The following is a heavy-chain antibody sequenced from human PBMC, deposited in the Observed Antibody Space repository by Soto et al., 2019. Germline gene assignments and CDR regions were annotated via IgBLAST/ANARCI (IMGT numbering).Heavy chain of an antibody. CDR2: ISWNSGSI. D-gene: IGHD2-2*01. CDR1: GFTFDDYA. V-gene: IGHV3-9*01. Sequence: EVQLVESGGGLVQPGRSLRLSCAASGFTFDDYAMHWVRQAPGKGLEWVSGISWNSGSIGYADSVKGRFTISRDNAKNSLYLQMNSLGAEDTVLYYCAKGGQLLTEGGGYWGQGTLVTVSS. CDR3: AKGGQLLTEGGGY. J-gene: IGHJ4*02.